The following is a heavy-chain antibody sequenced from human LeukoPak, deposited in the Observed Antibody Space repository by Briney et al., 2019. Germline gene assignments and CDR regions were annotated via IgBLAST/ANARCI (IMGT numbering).Heavy chain of an antibody. CDR3: ARGPHDYGDYFDY. V-gene: IGHV4-30-2*01. J-gene: IGHJ4*02. CDR1: GGSISSGGYS. D-gene: IGHD4-17*01. Sequence: KIPQTLSLTCAVSGGSISSGGYSWSWIRQPPGKGLEWIGYIYHSGNTYYNPPLKSRVTISVDRSKNQFSLKLSSVTAADTAVYYCARGPHDYGDYFDYWGQGTLVTVSS. CDR2: IYHSGNT.